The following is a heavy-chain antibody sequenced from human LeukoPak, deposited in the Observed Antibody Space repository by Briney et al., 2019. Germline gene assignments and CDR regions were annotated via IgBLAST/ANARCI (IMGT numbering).Heavy chain of an antibody. CDR2: IDWDDDK. J-gene: IGHJ4*02. CDR1: GFSLSTGGMC. CDR3: ARTILGYCSGGSCYSFDY. Sequence: SGPTLVKPTQTLTLTCTFSGFSLSTGGMCVSWIRQPPGKALEWLARIDWDDDKYYSTSLKTRLTISKDTSKNQVVLTMTNMDPVDTATYSCARTILGYCSGGSCYSFDYWGQGTLVTVSP. V-gene: IGHV2-70*11. D-gene: IGHD2-15*01.